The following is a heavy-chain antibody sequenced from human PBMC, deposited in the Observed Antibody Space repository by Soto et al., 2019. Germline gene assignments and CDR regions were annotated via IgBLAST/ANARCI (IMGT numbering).Heavy chain of an antibody. CDR2: IYYSGST. J-gene: IGHJ6*02. CDR3: ARDASSTVTTGLYYYYGMDV. CDR1: GGSISSGDYY. Sequence: SETLSLTXTVSGGSISSGDYYWSWIRQPPGKGLEWIGYIYYSGSTYYNPSLKSRVTISVDTSKNQFSLKLSSVTAADTAVYYCARDASSTVTTGLYYYYGMDVWGQGTTVTVSS. D-gene: IGHD4-4*01. V-gene: IGHV4-30-4*01.